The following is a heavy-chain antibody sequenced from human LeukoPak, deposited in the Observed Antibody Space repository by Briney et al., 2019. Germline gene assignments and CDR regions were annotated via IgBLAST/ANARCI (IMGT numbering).Heavy chain of an antibody. CDR1: GGSISSYY. J-gene: IGHJ1*01. V-gene: IGHV4-59*12. D-gene: IGHD3-22*01. Sequence: SETLSLTCTVSGGSISSYYWSWIRQPPGKGLEWIGYVHYSGSTNYNPSLKSRVTISVDTSKNQFSLKLSSVTAADTAVYYCARMGYYYDSSGYWEYFQHWGQGTLVTVSS. CDR3: ARMGYYYDSSGYWEYFQH. CDR2: VHYSGST.